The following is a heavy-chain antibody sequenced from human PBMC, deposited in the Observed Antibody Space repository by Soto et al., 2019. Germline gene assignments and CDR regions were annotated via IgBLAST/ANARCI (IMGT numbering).Heavy chain of an antibody. Sequence: QVQLIQSEAEVKKPGSSVRVSCTASGGIFGSHGFSWVRQAPGQRLEWVGGFIPIFRTLTYTEKFQARVRSAADESTNTVYLDLSTLTSEETAVYYCVRDRRIYYSDPHDEFVASDYEVWGQGTMVSVSS. V-gene: IGHV1-69*01. CDR3: VRDRRIYYSDPHDEFVASDYEV. D-gene: IGHD3-22*01. CDR2: FIPIFRTL. J-gene: IGHJ3*01. CDR1: GGIFGSHG.